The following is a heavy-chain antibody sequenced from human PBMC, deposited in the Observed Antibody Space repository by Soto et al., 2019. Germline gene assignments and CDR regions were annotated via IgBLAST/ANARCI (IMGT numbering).Heavy chain of an antibody. CDR3: ASVTLRFSYGIDL. CDR2: ISRSGTVI. CDR1: ELSFSNSE. V-gene: IGHV3-48*03. J-gene: IGHJ6*02. D-gene: IGHD3-3*01. Sequence: EGQLVESGGGLVQPGGSLRLSCAASELSFSNSEMHWVRQAPGKGLEWLSYISRSGTVIYYADSVKGRFTISRDNAKNSLFLQMNCLRADDTAVYFCASVTLRFSYGIDLWGQGTTVTVSS.